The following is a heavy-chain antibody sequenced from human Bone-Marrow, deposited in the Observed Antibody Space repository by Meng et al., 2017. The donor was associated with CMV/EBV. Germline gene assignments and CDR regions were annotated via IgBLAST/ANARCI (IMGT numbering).Heavy chain of an antibody. J-gene: IGHJ5*02. V-gene: IGHV3-74*01. Sequence: GESLKISCAASGFTFSNAWMSWVRQAPGKGLVWVSRINSDGSSTSYADSVKGRFTISRDNAKNTLYLQMNSLRAEDTAVYYCARGRTKPLDPCGQGTLVTFSS. CDR3: ARGRTKPLDP. CDR1: GFTFSNAW. CDR2: INSDGSST.